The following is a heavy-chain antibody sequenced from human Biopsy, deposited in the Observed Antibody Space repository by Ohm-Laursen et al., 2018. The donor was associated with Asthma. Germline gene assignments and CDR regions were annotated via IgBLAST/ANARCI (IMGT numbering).Heavy chain of an antibody. V-gene: IGHV4/OR15-8*01. Sequence: TLSLTCIVSGGSIISSSWWSWVRQPPGRGLEWIGQIYHLGNANYNPSLKSRVTMSVDKSKNQFSLKLTSVTAADTAVYFCARRWRSYDSSNYYLDQWGQGTLVTVSS. J-gene: IGHJ4*02. CDR1: GGSIISSSW. D-gene: IGHD3-22*01. CDR3: ARRWRSYDSSNYYLDQ. CDR2: IYHLGNA.